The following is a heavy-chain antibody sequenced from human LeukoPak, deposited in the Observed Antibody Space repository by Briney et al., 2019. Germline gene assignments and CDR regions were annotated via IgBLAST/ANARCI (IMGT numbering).Heavy chain of an antibody. CDR2: INPNSGGT. J-gene: IGHJ6*02. D-gene: IGHD3-10*01. V-gene: IGHV1-2*02. CDR3: ASEIENGSGSYYYYYGMDV. CDR1: GYTFTGYY. Sequence: GAPVKVSCKASGYTFTGYYMHLVRQAPGQGLEWMGWINPNSGGTNYAQKFQGRVTMTRDTSISTPYMELSRLRSDDTAAYYCASEIENGSGSYYYYYGMDVWGQGTTVTVSS.